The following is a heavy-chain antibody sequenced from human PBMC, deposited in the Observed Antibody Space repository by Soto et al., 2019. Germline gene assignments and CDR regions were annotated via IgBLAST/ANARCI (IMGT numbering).Heavy chain of an antibody. J-gene: IGHJ4*02. Sequence: QVQLQESGPGLVKPSETLSLTCTFSGVSISSYYWSWIRQTAGQGLEWIGLIYTSGSTNYNPSLRCRVTLSVDTSKTQFSLKLSSVTAADTAIYCCARGGVGTTQFDYWGQGTLVTVAS. CDR2: IYTSGST. D-gene: IGHD1-26*01. CDR1: GVSISSYY. CDR3: ARGGVGTTQFDY. V-gene: IGHV4-4*07.